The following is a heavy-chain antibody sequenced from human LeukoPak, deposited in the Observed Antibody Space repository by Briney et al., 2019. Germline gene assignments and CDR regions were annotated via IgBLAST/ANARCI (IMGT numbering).Heavy chain of an antibody. Sequence: ASVKVSCKASGYTFTGYYMHWVRQAPGQGLEWMGWINPNSGGTNYAQKFQGRVTMTRDTSISTAYMELSRLRSDDTAVYYCAALEWLPRGGAFDIWGQGTMVTVSS. CDR1: GYTFTGYY. CDR3: AALEWLPRGGAFDI. J-gene: IGHJ3*02. D-gene: IGHD3-3*01. CDR2: INPNSGGT. V-gene: IGHV1-2*02.